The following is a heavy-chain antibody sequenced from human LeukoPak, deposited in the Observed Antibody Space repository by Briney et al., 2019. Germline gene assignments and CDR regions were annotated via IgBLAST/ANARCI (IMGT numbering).Heavy chain of an antibody. V-gene: IGHV1-2*02. CDR3: ARDLGILTGYYSNWFDP. Sequence: GASVKVSRKASGYTFTGYYMHWVRQAPGQGLEWMGWINPNSGGTNYAQKFQGRVTMTRDTSISTAYMELSRLRSDDTAVYYCARDLGILTGYYSNWFDPWGQGTLVTVSS. CDR1: GYTFTGYY. CDR2: INPNSGGT. J-gene: IGHJ5*02. D-gene: IGHD3-9*01.